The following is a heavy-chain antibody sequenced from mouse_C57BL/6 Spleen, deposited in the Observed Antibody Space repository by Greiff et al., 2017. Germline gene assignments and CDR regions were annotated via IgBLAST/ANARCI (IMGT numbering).Heavy chain of an antibody. D-gene: IGHD1-1*01. CDR2: IPPADSDT. Sequence: QVQLQQPGAELVKPGASVKVSCTASGYTFTSYWMHWVKQRPGQGLEWIGRIPPADSDTTYNSKFKGKATMTVDKSSNTSYMQLSGLTSEDSAVYYCAMPPHYNGSSYGDVDVWGTGTTVTVSS. J-gene: IGHJ1*03. CDR3: AMPPHYNGSSYGDVDV. V-gene: IGHV1-74*01. CDR1: GYTFTSYW.